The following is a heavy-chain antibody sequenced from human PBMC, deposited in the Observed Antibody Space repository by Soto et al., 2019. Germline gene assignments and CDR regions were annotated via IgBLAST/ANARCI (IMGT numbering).Heavy chain of an antibody. J-gene: IGHJ4*02. CDR3: AREIVVARGASYFDY. V-gene: IGHV3-7*04. CDR2: IKQDGGEK. D-gene: IGHD2-2*01. Sequence: EVQLVESGGNLVQPGGSLRFSCVASGFTFSSYWMTWVRQAPGKGLEWVGNIKQDGGEKNYVDSVKGRFTISRDNAKNSVYLQMNSLRAEDTAVYSCAREIVVARGASYFDYWGPGTLVTVSS. CDR1: GFTFSSYW.